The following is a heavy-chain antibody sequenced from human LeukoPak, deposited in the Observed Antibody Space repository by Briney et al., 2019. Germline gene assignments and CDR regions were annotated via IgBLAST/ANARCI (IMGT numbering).Heavy chain of an antibody. J-gene: IGHJ4*02. CDR1: GYTFTSYG. Sequence: ASVKVSCKASGYTFTSYGISWVRQATGQGLEWMGWMNPNSGNTGYAQKFQGRVTITRNTSISTAYMELSSLRSEDTAVYYCARGSPHCSSTSCYGERFDYWGQGTLVTVSS. D-gene: IGHD2-2*01. CDR3: ARGSPHCSSTSCYGERFDY. CDR2: MNPNSGNT. V-gene: IGHV1-8*03.